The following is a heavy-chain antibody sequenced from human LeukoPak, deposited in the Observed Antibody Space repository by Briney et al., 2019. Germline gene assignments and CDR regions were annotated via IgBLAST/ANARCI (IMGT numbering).Heavy chain of an antibody. CDR3: AKDVAVAVDYYYYMDV. V-gene: IGHV3-23*01. CDR1: GFTFSSYA. CDR2: ISGSGGST. D-gene: IGHD6-19*01. Sequence: GGSLRLSCAASGFTFSSYAMSWVRQAPGKGLEWVSAISGSGGSTYYADSVKGRFTISRDNSKNTLYLQMNSLRAEDTAVYYCAKDVAVAVDYYYYMDVWGKGTTVTVSS. J-gene: IGHJ6*03.